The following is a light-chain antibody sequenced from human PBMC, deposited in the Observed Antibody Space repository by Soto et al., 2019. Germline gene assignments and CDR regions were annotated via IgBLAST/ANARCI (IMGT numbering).Light chain of an antibody. Sequence: EIVLTQSPGTLSLSPGERATLSCRASQSVSSSYIAWYQQNPGQAPRPLIYGASSMATGIPDRFSGSGSGTDFTLTISRLEPEDFAVYFCQQYGRSPPFTFGQGTKVEIK. V-gene: IGKV3-20*01. CDR1: QSVSSSY. CDR3: QQYGRSPPFT. CDR2: GAS. J-gene: IGKJ2*01.